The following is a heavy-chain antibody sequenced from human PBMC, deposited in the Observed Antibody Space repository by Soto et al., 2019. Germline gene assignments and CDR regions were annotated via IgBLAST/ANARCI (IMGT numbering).Heavy chain of an antibody. CDR2: IYYSGST. V-gene: IGHV4-31*03. CDR3: ARGRLIVVVPAATPFSIPMDV. D-gene: IGHD2-2*01. CDR1: GGSISSGGYY. J-gene: IGHJ6*04. Sequence: TLSLTCTVSGGSISSGGYYWSWIRQHPGKGLEWIGYIYYSGSTYYNPSLKSRVTISVDTSKNQFSLKLSSVTAADTAVYYCARGRLIVVVPAATPFSIPMDVWGKGTTVTVSS.